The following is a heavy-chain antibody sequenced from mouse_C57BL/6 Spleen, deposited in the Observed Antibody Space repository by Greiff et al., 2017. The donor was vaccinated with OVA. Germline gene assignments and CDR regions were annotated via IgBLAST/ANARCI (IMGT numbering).Heavy chain of an antibody. CDR2: IYPRSGNT. D-gene: IGHD2-4*01. J-gene: IGHJ2*01. V-gene: IGHV1-81*01. CDR1: GYTFTSYG. Sequence: VKVVESGAELARPGASVKLSCKASGYTFTSYGISWVKQRTGQGLEWIGEIYPRSGNTYYNEKFKGKATLTADKSSSTAYMELRSLTSEDSAVYFCARSDDYDYFDYWGQGTTLTVSS. CDR3: ARSDDYDYFDY.